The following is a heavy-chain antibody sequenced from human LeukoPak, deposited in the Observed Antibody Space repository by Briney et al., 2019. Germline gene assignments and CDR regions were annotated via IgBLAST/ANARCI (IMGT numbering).Heavy chain of an antibody. CDR3: ARIEWERLGRAFDI. D-gene: IGHD1-26*01. CDR1: GFNFDRYT. Sequence: GGSLRLSCATSGFNFDRYTIHWVRQAPGKGLEWVSLAGWAGGTTFYSDSVRGRFTISRDNSKNTLYLQMNSLRAEDMAVYYCARIEWERLGRAFDIWGQGTMVTVSS. J-gene: IGHJ3*02. V-gene: IGHV3-43*01. CDR2: AGWAGGTT.